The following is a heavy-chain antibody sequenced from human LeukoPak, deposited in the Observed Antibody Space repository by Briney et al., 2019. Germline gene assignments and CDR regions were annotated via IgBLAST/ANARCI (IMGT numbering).Heavy chain of an antibody. CDR3: VRDRDWGFDY. CDR1: GFTFSNAW. Sequence: TGGSLRPTCAASGFTFSNAWMSWVRQAPGKGLESVGRIKSKTDGGTTDYAAPVKGRFAISRDDSKNTLYLQMNSLRAEDTAVYYCVRDRDWGFDYWGQGTLVTVSS. J-gene: IGHJ4*02. CDR2: IKSKTDGGTT. V-gene: IGHV3-15*01. D-gene: IGHD3/OR15-3a*01.